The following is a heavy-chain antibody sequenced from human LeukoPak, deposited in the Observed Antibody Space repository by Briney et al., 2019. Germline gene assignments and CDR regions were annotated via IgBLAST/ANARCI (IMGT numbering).Heavy chain of an antibody. CDR3: ARESARLELPSARAY. CDR1: GYTFTGYY. V-gene: IGHV1-2*02. CDR2: INPNSGGT. D-gene: IGHD1-7*01. J-gene: IGHJ4*02. Sequence: ASVKVSCKASGYTFTGYYMHWVRQAPGQGLEWMGWINPNSGGTNYAQKFQGRVTMTRDTSISTAYMELSRLRSDDTAVYYCARESARLELPSARAYWGQGTGVTVSS.